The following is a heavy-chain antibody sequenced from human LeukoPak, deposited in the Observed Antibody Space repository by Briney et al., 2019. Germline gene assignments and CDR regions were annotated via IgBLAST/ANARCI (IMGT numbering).Heavy chain of an antibody. J-gene: IGHJ4*02. CDR1: GFTFSSYG. D-gene: IGHD3-22*01. CDR2: IWYDGSNK. CDR3: AAGHYYDSSGYPKSPDY. Sequence: GGSLRLSCAASGFTFSSYGMHWVRQAPGKGLEWVAVIWYDGSNKYYADSVKGRFTISRDNSKNTLYLQMNSLRAEDTAVYYCAAGHYYDSSGYPKSPDYWGQGTLVTVSS. V-gene: IGHV3-33*01.